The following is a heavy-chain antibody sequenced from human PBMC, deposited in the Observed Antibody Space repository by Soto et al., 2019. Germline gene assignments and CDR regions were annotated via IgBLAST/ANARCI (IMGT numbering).Heavy chain of an antibody. CDR3: ATNSGYRHGYLYYGMDV. V-gene: IGHV4-39*01. Sequence: SETLSLTCTVSGGSISSSSYYWGWIRQPPGKGLEWIGSIYYSGSTYYNPSLKSRVTISVDTSKNQFSLKLSSVTAADTAVYYCATNSGYRHGYLYYGMDVWGQGTTVTVSS. J-gene: IGHJ6*02. CDR2: IYYSGST. D-gene: IGHD5-18*01. CDR1: GGSISSSSYY.